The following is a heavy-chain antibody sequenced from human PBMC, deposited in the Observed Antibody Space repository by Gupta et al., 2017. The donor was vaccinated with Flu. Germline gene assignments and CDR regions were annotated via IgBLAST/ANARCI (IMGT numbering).Heavy chain of an antibody. J-gene: IGHJ4*02. D-gene: IGHD1-26*01. CDR2: IIPIFGTA. CDR3: ASLSSGKDPLYFDY. CDR1: GGTFRSYV. Sequence: QVQLVQSGAEVKKPGSSVKVSCKASGGTFRSYVISWVRQAPGQGLEWMGGIIPIFGTANYAQKFQGRVTITADESTSTAYMELSSLRSEDTAVYYCASLSSGKDPLYFDYWGQGTLVTVSS. V-gene: IGHV1-69*01.